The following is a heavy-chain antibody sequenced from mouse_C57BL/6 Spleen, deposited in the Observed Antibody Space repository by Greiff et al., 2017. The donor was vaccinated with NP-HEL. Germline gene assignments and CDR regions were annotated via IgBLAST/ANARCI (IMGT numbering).Heavy chain of an antibody. D-gene: IGHD1-1*01. CDR3: ANPYYYGSSPWFAY. Sequence: QVQLKQPGAELVKPGASVKLSCKASGYTFTSYWMHWVKQRPGQGLEWIGMIHPNSGSTNYNEKFKSKATLTVDKSSSTAYMQLSSLTSEDSAVYYCANPYYYGSSPWFAYWGQGTLVTVSA. V-gene: IGHV1-64*01. CDR1: GYTFTSYW. J-gene: IGHJ3*01. CDR2: IHPNSGST.